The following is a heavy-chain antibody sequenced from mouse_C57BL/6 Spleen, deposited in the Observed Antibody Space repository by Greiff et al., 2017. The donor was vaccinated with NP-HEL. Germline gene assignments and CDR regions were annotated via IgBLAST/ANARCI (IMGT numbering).Heavy chain of an antibody. CDR2: ISSGGDYT. CDR3: TRLYYGRSSCYWYFDD. Sequence: EVHLVESGEGLVKPGGSLKLSCAASGFTFSSYAMSWVRQTPEKRLEWVAYISSGGDYTYYADTVKGRFTISRDNARNNLYLQLNRQKSEDTAMYYCTRLYYGRSSCYWYFDDWGTGTTVTVSS. J-gene: IGHJ1*03. V-gene: IGHV5-9-1*02. D-gene: IGHD1-1*01. CDR1: GFTFSSYA.